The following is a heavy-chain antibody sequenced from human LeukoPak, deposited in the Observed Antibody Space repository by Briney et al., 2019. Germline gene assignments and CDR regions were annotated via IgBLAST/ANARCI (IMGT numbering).Heavy chain of an antibody. D-gene: IGHD6-13*01. CDR3: ATTIIAAAGTTGGYYFDY. J-gene: IGHJ4*02. Sequence: SETLCLTCTVSGGSISSYYWSWIRQPPGKGLEWIGYIYYSGSTNYNPSLKSRVTISVDTSKNQFSLKLSSVTAADTAVYYCATTIIAAAGTTGGYYFDYWGQGTLVTVSS. CDR1: GGSISSYY. CDR2: IYYSGST. V-gene: IGHV4-59*08.